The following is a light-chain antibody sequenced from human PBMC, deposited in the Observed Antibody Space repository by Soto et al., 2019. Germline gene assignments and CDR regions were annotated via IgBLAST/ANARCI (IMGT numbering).Light chain of an antibody. Sequence: DLQMTQSPSTLSASVGDRVTITCRASQSISSWLAWYQQKPGKAPKLLIYDASSLESGVPSRFSGSGSGTEFTLTISSLQPDDFATYYCQQYNSYSYTSGQGTKLEIK. J-gene: IGKJ2*01. CDR1: QSISSW. V-gene: IGKV1-5*01. CDR2: DAS. CDR3: QQYNSYSYT.